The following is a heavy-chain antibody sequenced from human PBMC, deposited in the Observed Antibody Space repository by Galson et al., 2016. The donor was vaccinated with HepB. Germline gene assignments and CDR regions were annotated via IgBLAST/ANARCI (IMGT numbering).Heavy chain of an antibody. CDR1: GFTFSSYA. J-gene: IGHJ3*02. D-gene: IGHD3-22*01. CDR3: ARDNSRPENSGYHAFDI. Sequence: SLRLSCAASGFTFSSYAMHWVRQAPGKGLEWVAVIWDDGSNHYYADSVKGRFTISRDNAKNALSLQMNSLGAEDTAVYYCARDNSRPENSGYHAFDIWGQGTMVTVSS. V-gene: IGHV3-33*01. CDR2: IWDDGSNH.